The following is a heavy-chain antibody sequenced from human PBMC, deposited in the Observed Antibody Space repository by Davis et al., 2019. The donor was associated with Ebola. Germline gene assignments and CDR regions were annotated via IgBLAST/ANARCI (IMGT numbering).Heavy chain of an antibody. J-gene: IGHJ4*02. CDR3: ARVAIIGWYFDY. D-gene: IGHD2-15*01. Sequence: ESLKISCIVSGGSISSYYWSWIRQPAGKGLEWIGRIYSSGSTKYNTSLKSRVTMSVDTSKNQFSLKLTSVTAADTAVYYCARVAIIGWYFDYWGQGTLVTVSS. V-gene: IGHV4-4*07. CDR2: IYSSGST. CDR1: GGSISSYY.